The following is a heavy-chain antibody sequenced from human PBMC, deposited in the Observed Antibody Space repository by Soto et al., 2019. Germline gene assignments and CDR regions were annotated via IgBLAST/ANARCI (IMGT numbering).Heavy chain of an antibody. D-gene: IGHD2-8*01. V-gene: IGHV1-18*01. CDR2: ISAYNGNT. CDR1: GYTFTSYV. CDR3: ARGPIGYCTNGVCPPNYYGMDV. J-gene: IGHJ6*02. Sequence: ASVKVSCKASGYTFTSYVISWVRQAPGQGLEWMGWISAYNGNTNYAQKLQGRVTMTTDTSTSTAYMELRSLRSDDTAVYYCARGPIGYCTNGVCPPNYYGMDVWGQ.